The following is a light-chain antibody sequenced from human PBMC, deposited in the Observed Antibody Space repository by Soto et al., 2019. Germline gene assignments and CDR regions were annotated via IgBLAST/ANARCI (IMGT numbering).Light chain of an antibody. CDR1: QTISTW. CDR3: QQLNTLPFT. CDR2: DAS. Sequence: DIQVTQSPPTLSASVGDRVTMTCRASQTISTWMAWYQQKPGKAPKLLVYDASTLQSGVASRFSGSGSGTEFTLTISGLLPEDFATYHCQQLNTLPFTFGQGTRLEIK. V-gene: IGKV1-5*01. J-gene: IGKJ5*01.